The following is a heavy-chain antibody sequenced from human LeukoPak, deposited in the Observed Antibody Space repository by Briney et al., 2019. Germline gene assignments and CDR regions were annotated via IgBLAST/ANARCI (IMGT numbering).Heavy chain of an antibody. D-gene: IGHD3-10*01. CDR1: GYSFTSYW. V-gene: IGHV5-51*01. CDR2: IYPGDSDT. CDR3: ASSATYYYGSGSFKPLEY. J-gene: IGHJ4*02. Sequence: GESLKISGKGSGYSFTSYWIGWVRQMPGKGLEWMGIIYPGDSDTRYSPSFQGQVTISADKSISTAYLQWSSLKASDTAMYYCASSATYYYGSGSFKPLEYWGQGTLVTVSS.